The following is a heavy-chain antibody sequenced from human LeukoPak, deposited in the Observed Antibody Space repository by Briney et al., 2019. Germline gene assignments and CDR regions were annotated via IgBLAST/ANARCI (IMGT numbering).Heavy chain of an antibody. V-gene: IGHV4-4*07. D-gene: IGHD4-17*01. CDR3: AGEGGDDYGDYYYMDV. CDR2: IYTSGST. CDR1: GGSISSYY. Sequence: SETLSLTCTVSGGSISSYYWSWIRQPAGKGLEWIGRIYTSGSTNYNPSLKSRVTMSVDTSKNQFSLKLNSVTAADTAVYYCAGEGGDDYGDYYYMDVWGKGTTVTISS. J-gene: IGHJ6*03.